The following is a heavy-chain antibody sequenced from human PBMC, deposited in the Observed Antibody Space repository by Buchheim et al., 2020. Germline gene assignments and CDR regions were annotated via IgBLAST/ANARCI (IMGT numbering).Heavy chain of an antibody. CDR2: IYPDDSDT. J-gene: IGHJ4*02. D-gene: IGHD3-3*01. Sequence: EVQLVVSGAEVKKPGESLKISCKASGYSFSNYWIGWVRQMPGKGLEWMGIIYPDDSDTRYSPSFQGQVTISADKSISTAYPHWSSLKASDTAMYYCARHALRFSYFDCWDQGAL. CDR3: ARHALRFSYFDC. V-gene: IGHV5-51*01. CDR1: GYSFSNYW.